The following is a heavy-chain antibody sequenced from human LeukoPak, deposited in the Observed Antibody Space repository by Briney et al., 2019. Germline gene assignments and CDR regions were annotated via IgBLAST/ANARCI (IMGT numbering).Heavy chain of an antibody. CDR1: GGSISSSSYY. J-gene: IGHJ6*02. Sequence: KSSETLSLTCTVSGGSISSSSYYWGWIRQPPGKGLEWIGSIYYSGSTYYNPSLKSRVTISVDTSKNQFSLKLSSVTAADTAVYYCARGGVDYYDSSGYPSYYYYGMDVWGQGTTVTVSS. CDR2: IYYSGST. CDR3: ARGGVDYYDSSGYPSYYYYGMDV. D-gene: IGHD3-22*01. V-gene: IGHV4-39*07.